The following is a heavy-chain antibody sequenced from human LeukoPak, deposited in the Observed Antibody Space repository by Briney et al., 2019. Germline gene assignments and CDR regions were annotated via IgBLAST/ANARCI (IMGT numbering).Heavy chain of an antibody. CDR3: ARSSSWYESFDY. V-gene: IGHV3-21*01. CDR2: ISSSSSYI. D-gene: IGHD6-13*01. CDR1: GFTFSSYS. J-gene: IGHJ4*02. Sequence: GGSLRLSCAASGFTFSSYSMNWVRQAPGKGLEWVSSISSSSSYIYYADSVKGRFTISRDNAKHSLYLQMNSLRAEDTAVYYCARSSSWYESFDYWGQGTLVTVSS.